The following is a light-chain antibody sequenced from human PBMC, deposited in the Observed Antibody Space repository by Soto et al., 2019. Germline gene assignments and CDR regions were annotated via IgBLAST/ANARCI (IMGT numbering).Light chain of an antibody. CDR1: QSISNY. CDR3: QQSYNTPWT. V-gene: IGKV1-39*01. CDR2: AAS. J-gene: IGKJ1*01. Sequence: DIQMTQSPSSLSASVGDRVTITCRASQSISNYLNWYQQKPGKAPKLLIYAASSLQTGVPSSFSGSGSGTDFTLTISSLQPEDFATYYCQQSYNTPWTFGQGTKVEIK.